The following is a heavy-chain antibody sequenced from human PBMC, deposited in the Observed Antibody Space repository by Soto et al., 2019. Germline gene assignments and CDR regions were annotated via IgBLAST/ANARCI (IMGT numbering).Heavy chain of an antibody. CDR1: GYTFTSYY. D-gene: IGHD5-12*01. CDR2: INPSGGST. V-gene: IGHV1-46*01. J-gene: IGHJ4*02. CDR3: ATGVATIGFDY. Sequence: SVKVSCKASGYTFTSYYMHWVRQAHGQGLEWMGIINPSGGSTSYAQKFQGRVTMTRDTSTSTVYMELSSLRSEDTAVYYCATGVATIGFDYWGQGTLVTVSS.